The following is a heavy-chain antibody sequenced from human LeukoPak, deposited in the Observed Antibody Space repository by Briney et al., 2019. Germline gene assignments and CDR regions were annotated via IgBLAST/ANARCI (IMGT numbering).Heavy chain of an antibody. J-gene: IGHJ6*04. CDR1: GYSFPSYW. Sequence: GESLKISCKGSGYSFPSYWIGWVRQMPGKGLEWMAIVYPDDSDTRYSPSFQGQITISADKSIDTAYLQWNSLKASDSAMYYCSRLGSSSNSCYDVWGKGTTVTVSS. D-gene: IGHD2-2*01. CDR2: VYPDDSDT. V-gene: IGHV5-51*01. CDR3: SRLGSSSNSCYDV.